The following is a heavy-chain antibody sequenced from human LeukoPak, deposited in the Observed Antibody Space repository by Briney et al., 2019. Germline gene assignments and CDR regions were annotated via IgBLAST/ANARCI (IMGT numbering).Heavy chain of an antibody. Sequence: SETLSLTCTVSGGSISSYYWSWIRQPPGKGLEWIGYIYHSGSTYYNPSLKSRVTISVDRSKNQFSLKLSSVTAADTAVYYCARVYSSSSVDYWGQGTLVTVSS. CDR3: ARVYSSSSVDY. J-gene: IGHJ4*02. CDR2: IYHSGST. CDR1: GGSISSYY. D-gene: IGHD6-6*01. V-gene: IGHV4-59*12.